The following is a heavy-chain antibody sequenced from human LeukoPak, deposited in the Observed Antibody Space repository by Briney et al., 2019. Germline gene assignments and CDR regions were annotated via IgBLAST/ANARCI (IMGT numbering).Heavy chain of an antibody. D-gene: IGHD2-2*03. CDR1: GFTFSNYG. V-gene: IGHV3-23*01. CDR3: AKDSGWILFDD. J-gene: IGHJ4*02. CDR2: IIPSGGTT. Sequence: GGSLRLSCTASGFTFSNYGMNWVRQAPGKGLEWVSGIIPSGGTTYYADSVKGRFTISRDNSQNTMYLQMNSLRAEDTALYFCAKDSGWILFDDWGQGTLVTVSS.